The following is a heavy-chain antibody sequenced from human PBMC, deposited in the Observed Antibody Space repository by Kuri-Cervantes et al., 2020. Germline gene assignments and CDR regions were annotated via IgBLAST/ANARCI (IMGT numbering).Heavy chain of an antibody. CDR3: ARIYDNAFDI. J-gene: IGHJ3*02. CDR1: GFTFSASA. D-gene: IGHD2/OR15-2a*01. Sequence: GGSLRLSCAASGFTFSASAIHWVRQASGKGLEWVGRIRSKANTYATAYAASVKGRFTISRDDSKNTAFLQMNSLKTEDTAVYYCARIYDNAFDIWGQGTMVTVSS. V-gene: IGHV3-73*01. CDR2: IRSKANTYAT.